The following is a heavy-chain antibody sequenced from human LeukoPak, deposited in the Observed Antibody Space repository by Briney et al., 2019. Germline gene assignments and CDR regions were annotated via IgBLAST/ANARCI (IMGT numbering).Heavy chain of an antibody. J-gene: IGHJ6*03. CDR2: IKQDGSEK. Sequence: GRSLRLSCAASGFTFSSYWMSWVRQAPGKGLEWVANIKQDGSEKYYVDSVKGRFTISRDNAKNSLYLQMNSLRAEDTAVYYCAGAERAEPIAVAGTNYYYYMDVWGKGTTVTVSS. V-gene: IGHV3-7*01. CDR3: AGAERAEPIAVAGTNYYYYMDV. CDR1: GFTFSSYW. D-gene: IGHD6-19*01.